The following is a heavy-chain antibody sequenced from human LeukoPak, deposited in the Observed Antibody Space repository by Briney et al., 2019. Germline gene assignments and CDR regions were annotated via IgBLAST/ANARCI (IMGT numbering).Heavy chain of an antibody. Sequence: SETLSLTCNVSGGSISGYHWSWIRQPPGKGLEWLGYIYYSGSSNYNPSLKSRVTISVDTSENRFSLNLSSATAADTAVYYCARGGGSRWYFDLWGRGTLVTVSS. CDR1: GGSISGYH. V-gene: IGHV4-59*12. D-gene: IGHD3-16*01. CDR2: IYYSGSS. J-gene: IGHJ2*01. CDR3: ARGGGSRWYFDL.